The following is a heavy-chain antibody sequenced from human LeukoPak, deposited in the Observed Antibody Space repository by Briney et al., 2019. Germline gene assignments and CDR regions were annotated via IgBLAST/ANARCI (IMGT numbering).Heavy chain of an antibody. CDR2: VYYSGTS. Sequence: PSETLSLTCTVSGGSIGSSSYYWGWIRQPPGKGLEWIGSVYYSGTSYHNPSLKSRVTISVDTSKNQFSLKLSSVTAADTAVYFCARRKFIVNTMGGFMDVWGIGATVTVSP. D-gene: IGHD5-12*01. V-gene: IGHV4-39*01. CDR3: ARRKFIVNTMGGFMDV. CDR1: GGSIGSSSYY. J-gene: IGHJ6*04.